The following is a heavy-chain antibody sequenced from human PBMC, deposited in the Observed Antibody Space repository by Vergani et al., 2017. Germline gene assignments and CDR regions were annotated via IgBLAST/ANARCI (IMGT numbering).Heavy chain of an antibody. J-gene: IGHJ4*02. Sequence: QVQLQESGPGLVKPSETLSLTCTVSGYSISGGYYWGWIRQPPGKGLEWIGSIYHSGSTYYNPSLKSRVTISVDTSKNQFSLKLSSVTAADTAVYYCAREVLELERPERXFDYWGQGTLVTVSS. D-gene: IGHD1-1*01. CDR1: GYSISGGYY. CDR2: IYHSGST. V-gene: IGHV4-38-2*02. CDR3: AREVLELERPERXFDY.